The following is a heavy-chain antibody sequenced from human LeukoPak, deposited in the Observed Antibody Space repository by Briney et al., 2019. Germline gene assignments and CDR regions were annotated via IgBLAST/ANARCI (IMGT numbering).Heavy chain of an antibody. V-gene: IGHV3-21*01. Sequence: GGSLRLSCAASGFTFSNYNLNWVRQAPGKGLEWVSSISSSTTYIYYADSVKGRFTISRDNAKNSLYLQMNSLRAEDTAVYYCARDDPTLFWSGSPFYWGQGTLVTVSS. CDR3: ARDDPTLFWSGSPFY. J-gene: IGHJ4*02. CDR1: GFTFSNYN. CDR2: ISSSTTYI. D-gene: IGHD3-3*01.